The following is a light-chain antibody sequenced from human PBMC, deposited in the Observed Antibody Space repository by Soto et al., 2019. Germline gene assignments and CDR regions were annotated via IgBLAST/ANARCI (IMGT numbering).Light chain of an antibody. V-gene: IGLV2-14*03. J-gene: IGLJ2*01. CDR1: SSDVGDFNY. CDR3: SSYSSSSTHVV. CDR2: DVT. Sequence: QSALTQPASVSGSPGRSVTISCTGSSSDVGDFNYVSWYQHLPGRAPKLIIYDVTNRPSGISYRFSASKSGRTASLTISGLQAEDDAVYYCSSYSSSSTHVVFGGGTKLTVL.